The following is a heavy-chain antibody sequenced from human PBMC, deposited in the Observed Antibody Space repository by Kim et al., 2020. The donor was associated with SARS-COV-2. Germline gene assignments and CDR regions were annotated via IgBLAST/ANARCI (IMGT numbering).Heavy chain of an antibody. CDR2: MDSGGNT. J-gene: IGHJ4*02. Sequence: GGSLRLSCAASGLTVSSNYMSWVRQAPGKGLEWVSVMDSGGNTYYVDSVKGRFTISRDNSKNTLYLQMNSLRAEDTAVYYCARARWGEGVDYWGQGTLVTVSS. CDR1: GLTVSSNY. V-gene: IGHV3-53*01. D-gene: IGHD3-16*01. CDR3: ARARWGEGVDY.